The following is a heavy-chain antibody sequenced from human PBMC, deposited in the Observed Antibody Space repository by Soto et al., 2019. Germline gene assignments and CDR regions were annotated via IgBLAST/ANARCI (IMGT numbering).Heavy chain of an antibody. J-gene: IGHJ6*02. D-gene: IGHD2-2*02. CDR3: ARLEDIVVVPAAITYGMDV. CDR1: GDSVSGNSAA. CDR2: TYYRSKWYN. Sequence: SQALSLTCAISGDSVSGNSAALNWIRQSPSRGLEWLGRTYYRSKWYNDYAVSVKSRITINPDASKNQFSLQLNSVTPEDTAVYYCARLEDIVVVPAAITYGMDVWGQGTTVTVSS. V-gene: IGHV6-1*01.